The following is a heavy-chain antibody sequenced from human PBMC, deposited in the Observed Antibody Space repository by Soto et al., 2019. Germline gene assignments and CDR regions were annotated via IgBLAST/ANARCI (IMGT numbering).Heavy chain of an antibody. D-gene: IGHD3-10*01. V-gene: IGHV3-74*01. CDR2: MKSDGSST. J-gene: IGHJ3*02. Sequence: GGSLRLAWAASGFTFGSYWIHWVRQAPREGMGWVSRMKSDGSSTRYAASVKGRFTIYRDNAKNTLYLQMNSLRAEDTDVYYCASVSDYYGSGKAFEIWGQGTMVTVSS. CDR1: GFTFGSYW. CDR3: ASVSDYYGSGKAFEI.